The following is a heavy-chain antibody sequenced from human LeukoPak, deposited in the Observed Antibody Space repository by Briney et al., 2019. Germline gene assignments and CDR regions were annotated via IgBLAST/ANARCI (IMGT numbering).Heavy chain of an antibody. CDR2: INHSGST. Sequence: SETLSLTCAVYGGSFSGYYWSWIRQPPGKGLEWIGEINHSGSTNYNPSLKSRVTISVDTSKNQFSLKLSSVTAADTAVYYCARGSLGWRNRVSRFDYWGQGTLVTVSS. J-gene: IGHJ4*02. CDR3: ARGSLGWRNRVSRFDY. V-gene: IGHV4-34*01. CDR1: GGSFSGYY. D-gene: IGHD1-14*01.